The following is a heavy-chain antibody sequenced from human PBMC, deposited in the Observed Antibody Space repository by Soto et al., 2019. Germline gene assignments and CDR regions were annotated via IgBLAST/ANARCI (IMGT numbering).Heavy chain of an antibody. J-gene: IGHJ6*02. Sequence: GGSLRLSCAASGFTFSSYAMSWVRQAPGKGLEWVSAISGSGGSTYYADSVKGRFTISRDNSKNTLYLQMNSLRAEDTAVYYCARDRSGSYSTRYYYGMDVWGQGTTVTVSS. D-gene: IGHD1-26*01. CDR1: GFTFSSYA. CDR2: ISGSGGST. CDR3: ARDRSGSYSTRYYYGMDV. V-gene: IGHV3-23*01.